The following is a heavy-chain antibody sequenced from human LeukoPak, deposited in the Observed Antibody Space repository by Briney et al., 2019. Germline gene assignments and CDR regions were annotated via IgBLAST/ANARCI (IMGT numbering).Heavy chain of an antibody. D-gene: IGHD6-19*01. Sequence: ASVKVSCKASGSTFTSYYMHWVRQAPGQGLEWMGIINPSGGSTSYAQKFQGRVTMTRDTSTSTVYMELSSLRSGDTAVYYCARVGLGQWLVRHPVFDYWGQGTLVTVSS. V-gene: IGHV1-46*01. J-gene: IGHJ4*02. CDR1: GSTFTSYY. CDR3: ARVGLGQWLVRHPVFDY. CDR2: INPSGGST.